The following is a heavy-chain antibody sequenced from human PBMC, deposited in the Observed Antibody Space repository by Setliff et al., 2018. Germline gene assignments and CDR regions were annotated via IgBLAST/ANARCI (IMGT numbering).Heavy chain of an antibody. CDR3: ARELRSPFWHIDY. Sequence: ASVKVSCKASGFTFRNYAISWVRQAPGQGLEWMGWISAYNGDTTYAQNLQGRVTLTTDTSTTTAYMELRSLRSDDTAVYYCARELRSPFWHIDYWGQGTLVTVSS. J-gene: IGHJ4*02. CDR2: ISAYNGDT. CDR1: GFTFRNYA. V-gene: IGHV1-18*01. D-gene: IGHD3-16*01.